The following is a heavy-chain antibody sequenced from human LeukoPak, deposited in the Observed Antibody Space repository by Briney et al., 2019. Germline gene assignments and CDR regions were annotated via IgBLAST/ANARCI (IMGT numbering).Heavy chain of an antibody. V-gene: IGHV3-23*01. CDR3: AKDALYSSGWEDYFDY. Sequence: PGGSLRLSCAASGFTFSSYAMSWVRQAPGKGLEWVSAISGSGGSTYYADSVKGRFTISRDNSKNTLYLQMNSLRAEDTAVYYCAKDALYSSGWEDYFDYWGQGTLVTVSS. CDR2: ISGSGGST. D-gene: IGHD6-19*01. J-gene: IGHJ4*02. CDR1: GFTFSSYA.